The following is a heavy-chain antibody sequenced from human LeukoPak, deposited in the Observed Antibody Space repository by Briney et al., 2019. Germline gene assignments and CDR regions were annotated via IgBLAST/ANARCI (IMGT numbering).Heavy chain of an antibody. CDR2: IYSGGST. D-gene: IGHD2-8*01. Sequence: GGSLRLSCAASGFTVSSNYMSCVRQAPGKGLEWVSVIYSGGSTYYADSVKGRFTISRDSSKNTLYLQMNSLRAEDTAVYYCARDQFAFVLCDYWGRGTLVTVSS. V-gene: IGHV3-53*01. CDR1: GFTVSSNY. J-gene: IGHJ4*02. CDR3: ARDQFAFVLCDY.